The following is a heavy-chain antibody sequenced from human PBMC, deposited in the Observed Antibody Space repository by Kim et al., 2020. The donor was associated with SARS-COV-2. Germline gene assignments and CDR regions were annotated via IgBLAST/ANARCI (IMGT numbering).Heavy chain of an antibody. CDR2: ISYDGSNK. V-gene: IGHV3-30*18. J-gene: IGHJ4*02. D-gene: IGHD6-19*01. CDR3: AKVDSSGWYIWTTHFDY. Sequence: GGSLRLSCAASGFTFSSYGMHWVRQAPGKGLEWVAVISYDGSNKYYADSVKGRFTISRDNSKNTLYLQMNSLRAEDTAVYYCAKVDSSGWYIWTTHFDYWGQGTLVTVSS. CDR1: GFTFSSYG.